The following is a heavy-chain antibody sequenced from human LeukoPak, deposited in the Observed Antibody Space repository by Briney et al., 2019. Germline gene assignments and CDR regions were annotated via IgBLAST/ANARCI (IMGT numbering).Heavy chain of an antibody. J-gene: IGHJ4*02. V-gene: IGHV3-7*01. CDR1: GFTFSDYW. Sequence: GGSLRLSCAASGFTFSDYWMNWVRQAPGKGLEWVANIDQDGGGKYYLDSVKGRFTISRDNAKSSLYLQIDSLRAEDTAVYYCARGDWAPLDYWGPGSLLPLSS. CDR2: IDQDGGGK. CDR3: ARGDWAPLDY. D-gene: IGHD2-21*02.